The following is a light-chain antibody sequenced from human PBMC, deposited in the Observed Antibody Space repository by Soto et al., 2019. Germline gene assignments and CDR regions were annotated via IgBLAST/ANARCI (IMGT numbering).Light chain of an antibody. V-gene: IGKV3D-15*01. CDR1: QSVDNN. CDR2: GAS. J-gene: IGKJ1*01. Sequence: EIVMTHSPVTLAASPGESAALSVRASQSVDNNVAWYQQKPGQAPRLLIYGASTRATGKTDRFSGSGSGTAFTLTISRLEPEDSAVYYCQYGTSPTWTFGQGTKVDI. CDR3: QYGTSPTWT.